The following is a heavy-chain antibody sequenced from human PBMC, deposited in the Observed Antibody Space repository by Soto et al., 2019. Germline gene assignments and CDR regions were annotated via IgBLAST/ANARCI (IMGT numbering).Heavy chain of an antibody. CDR2: ISGSGGST. D-gene: IGHD2-2*02. J-gene: IGHJ6*02. CDR1: VFTFSSYA. Sequence: WWSLRLSCSASVFTFSSYAMSWVRQAPGKGLEWVSAISGSGGSTYYADSVKGRFTISRDNSKNTLYLQMNSLRAEDTAVYYCAKVLGSAAILNYYYGMDVWGQGTTVTVSS. V-gene: IGHV3-23*01. CDR3: AKVLGSAAILNYYYGMDV.